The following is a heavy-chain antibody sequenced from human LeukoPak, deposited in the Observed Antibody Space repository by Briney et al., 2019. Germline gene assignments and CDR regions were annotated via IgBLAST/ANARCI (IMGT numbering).Heavy chain of an antibody. CDR3: ARDFESFPGSYYYYMDV. J-gene: IGHJ6*03. V-gene: IGHV4-39*07. Sequence: PSETLSLTCTVSGGSISSSSYYWGWIRQPPGKGLEWIGSIYYSGSTYYNPSLKSRVAISVDTSKNQFSLKLSSVTAADTAVYYCARDFESFPGSYYYYMDVWGKGTTVTVSS. D-gene: IGHD3-10*01. CDR1: GGSISSSSYY. CDR2: IYYSGST.